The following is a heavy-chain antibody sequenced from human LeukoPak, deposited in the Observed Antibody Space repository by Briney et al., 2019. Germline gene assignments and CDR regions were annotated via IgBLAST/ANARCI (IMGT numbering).Heavy chain of an antibody. J-gene: IGHJ4*02. CDR3: AKGRDYYDSSGYNYHFDY. V-gene: IGHV3-23*01. CDR1: GFTFSSYA. CDR2: ISGSGGST. Sequence: PGGSLRLSCAASGFTFSSYAMSWVRQAPGKGLEWVSAISGSGGSTYYADSVKGRFTISRDNSKNTLYLQMNSLRAEDTAVYYCAKGRDYYDSSGYNYHFDYWGQGTLVTVSS. D-gene: IGHD3-22*01.